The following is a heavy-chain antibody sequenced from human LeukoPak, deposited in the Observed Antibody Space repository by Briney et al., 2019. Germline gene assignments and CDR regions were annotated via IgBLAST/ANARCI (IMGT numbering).Heavy chain of an antibody. CDR3: ARVRPGIHIGYAFDI. D-gene: IGHD2-2*01. CDR2: MHYSGST. V-gene: IGHV4-39*02. J-gene: IGHJ3*02. CDR1: GGSISSTTHY. Sequence: SETLSLTCTVSGGSISSTTHYWSWIRQFPGKGLEWIGSMHYSGSTNNNPSLKGRLTISVDTSKNQFSLKLTSVTAADTAVYYCARVRPGIHIGYAFDIWGQGTLVTVSS.